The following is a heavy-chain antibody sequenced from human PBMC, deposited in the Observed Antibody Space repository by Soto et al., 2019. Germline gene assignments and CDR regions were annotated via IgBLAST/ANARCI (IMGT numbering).Heavy chain of an antibody. J-gene: IGHJ6*02. CDR3: ARVSDLIVATMRIGTYGMDV. CDR2: IIPIFGTA. V-gene: IGHV1-69*13. CDR1: GGTFSSYA. D-gene: IGHD5-12*01. Sequence: ASVKVSCKASGGTFSSYAISWVRQAPGQGLEWMGGIIPIFGTANYAQKFQGRVTITADESTSTAYMELSSLRSEDTAVYYCARVSDLIVATMRIGTYGMDVWGQGTTVTVSS.